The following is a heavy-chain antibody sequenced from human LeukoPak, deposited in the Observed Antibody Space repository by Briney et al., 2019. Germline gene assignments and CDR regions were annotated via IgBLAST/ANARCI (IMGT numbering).Heavy chain of an antibody. CDR3: ATHEPNPTMAAPFNY. D-gene: IGHD3-10*01. J-gene: IGHJ4*02. CDR2: IKDDGSQK. CDR1: GFTFSIYW. V-gene: IGHV3-7*01. Sequence: GGSLRLSCAASGFTFSIYWMSWVRQAPGKGLEWVANIKDDGSQKYYVDSMKGRFTISRDNAKNSLYLQMNSLRAEDTAVYYCATHEPNPTMAAPFNYWGQGTLVTVSS.